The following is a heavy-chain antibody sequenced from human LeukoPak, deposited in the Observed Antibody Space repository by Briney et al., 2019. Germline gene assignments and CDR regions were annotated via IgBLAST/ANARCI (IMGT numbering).Heavy chain of an antibody. CDR1: GFTFSSYS. D-gene: IGHD3-10*01. Sequence: GGSLRLSCAASGFTFSSYSMNWVRQAPGKGLEWVSYISSSSSTIYYADSVKGRFTISRDNSKNTLYLQMNSLRAEDTAVYYCAASWYGSGSDYWGQGTLVTVSS. CDR2: ISSSSSTI. CDR3: AASWYGSGSDY. J-gene: IGHJ4*02. V-gene: IGHV3-48*01.